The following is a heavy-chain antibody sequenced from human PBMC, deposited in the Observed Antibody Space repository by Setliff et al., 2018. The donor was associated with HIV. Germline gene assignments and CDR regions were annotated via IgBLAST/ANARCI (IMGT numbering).Heavy chain of an antibody. J-gene: IGHJ4*02. CDR2: IDPKSGET. D-gene: IGHD1-26*01. V-gene: IGHV1-2*02. CDR1: GYTFTRYY. Sequence: ASVRVFCKTSGYTFTRYYIHWVRQAPGQGLEWMAWIDPKSGETNYEQEFQGRVTLTRDTSISTAYLELTSLRSDDTAIFYCMRGREIGSRSPLELSDYWGQGTLVTVSS. CDR3: MRGREIGSRSPLELSDY.